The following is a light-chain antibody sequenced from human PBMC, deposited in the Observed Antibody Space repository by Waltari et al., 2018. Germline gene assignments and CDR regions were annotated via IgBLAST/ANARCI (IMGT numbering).Light chain of an antibody. CDR3: QTWGPGIRV. V-gene: IGLV4-69*01. CDR2: VNRDGSH. J-gene: IGLJ3*02. CDR1: SGPTNYA. Sequence: QLVLTQSPSASASLGASVKLTCTLRSGPTNYAIAWHTQQPGKGPRYLMKVNRDGSHYKGDGIPDRFSGSISGAERYLTISSLQSEDEADYYCQTWGPGIRVFGGGTKVTVL.